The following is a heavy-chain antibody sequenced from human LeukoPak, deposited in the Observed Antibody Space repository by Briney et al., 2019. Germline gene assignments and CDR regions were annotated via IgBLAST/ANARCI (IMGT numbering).Heavy chain of an antibody. CDR2: INPNSGGT. J-gene: IGHJ4*02. CDR1: GYTFTGYY. D-gene: IGHD1-26*01. Sequence: ASVKVSCEASGYTFTGYYIHWVRQAPGQGLEWMGWINPNSGGTNYAQKFQGRVTMTRDTSISTAYMDLSRLRSDDTAVYYCARGSIVGATFDYFDYWGQGTLVTVSS. CDR3: ARGSIVGATFDYFDY. V-gene: IGHV1-2*02.